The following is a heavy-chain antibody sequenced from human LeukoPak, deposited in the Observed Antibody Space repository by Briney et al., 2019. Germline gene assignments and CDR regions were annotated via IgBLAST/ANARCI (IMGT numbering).Heavy chain of an antibody. CDR2: ITISGHTK. J-gene: IGHJ4*02. Sequence: GGSLRLSCAASGFDLSTYEMNWVRQAPGKGLEWIADITISGHTKNYADSVKGRFTISRDNSKNTLYPQMNSLRAEDTAVYYCAKALGYDSSGLDYWGQGTLVTVSS. CDR3: AKALGYDSSGLDY. D-gene: IGHD3-22*01. V-gene: IGHV3-48*03. CDR1: GFDLSTYE.